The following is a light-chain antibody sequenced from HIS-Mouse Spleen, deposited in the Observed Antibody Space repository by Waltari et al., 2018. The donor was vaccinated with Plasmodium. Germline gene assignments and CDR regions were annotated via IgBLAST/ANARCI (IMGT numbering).Light chain of an antibody. V-gene: IGKV3-15*01. CDR3: QQYNNWSFT. CDR1: QRVSSN. Sequence: EIVMTQSPAPLSVSPEEIASLSCRAMQRVSSNLDWYQQKPGQAPRLIIYVASTRATCIPARFSGSGSGTEFTLTISSLQSEDFAVYSCQQYNNWSFTFGPGTKVDI. CDR2: VAS. J-gene: IGKJ3*01.